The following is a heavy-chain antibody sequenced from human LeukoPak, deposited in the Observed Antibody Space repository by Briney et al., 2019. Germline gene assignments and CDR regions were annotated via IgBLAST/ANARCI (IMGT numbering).Heavy chain of an antibody. V-gene: IGHV3-30-3*01. CDR2: ISYDGGHR. J-gene: IGHJ4*02. Sequence: PGGSLRLSCAASGFTFTRYCMHWIRQAPGKGLEWLALISYDGGHRYYADSVKGRFTISRDNSNNTLYLQVNSLRAEDTAVYYCARDRGVAYYYDSSGYPHDYWGQGTLVTVSS. D-gene: IGHD3-22*01. CDR1: GFTFTRYC. CDR3: ARDRGVAYYYDSSGYPHDY.